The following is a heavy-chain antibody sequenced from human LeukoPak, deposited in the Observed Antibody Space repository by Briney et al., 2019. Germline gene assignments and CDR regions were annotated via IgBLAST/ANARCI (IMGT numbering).Heavy chain of an antibody. V-gene: IGHV1-46*01. J-gene: IGHJ5*02. CDR1: GYTFTSYY. Sequence: GASVKVSCKASGYTFTSYYMHWVRQAPGQGLEWMGIINPSVGSTSYAQKFQGRVTMTRDMSTSTVYMELSRLRSEDTAVYYGARGSSWYWPHWFDPWGQGTLVTVSS. CDR3: ARGSSWYWPHWFDP. D-gene: IGHD6-13*01. CDR2: INPSVGST.